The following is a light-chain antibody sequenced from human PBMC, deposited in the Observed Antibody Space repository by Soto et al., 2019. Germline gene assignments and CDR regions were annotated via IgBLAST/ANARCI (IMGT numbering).Light chain of an antibody. Sequence: EVVMWHSPATLSVTPRERATLSCRASQSLSGNLAWYQQKPGQAPRLLIYRASTRATGVPARFSASGSGTDFTLTITRLEPEDFAVYYCQQYGFAPFTFGPVTKVDI. CDR2: RAS. CDR1: QSLSGN. CDR3: QQYGFAPFT. V-gene: IGKV3-15*01. J-gene: IGKJ3*01.